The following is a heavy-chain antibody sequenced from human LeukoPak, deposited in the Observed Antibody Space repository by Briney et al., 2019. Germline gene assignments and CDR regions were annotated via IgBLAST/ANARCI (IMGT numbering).Heavy chain of an antibody. D-gene: IGHD1-26*01. V-gene: IGHV3-33*01. J-gene: IGHJ4*02. CDR3: ARDVGSGTYYRGYFDY. Sequence: QSGGSLRLSCAASGFSFSSSGMHWVRQAPGKGLEWVALIWYDGSTKYYADSVKGRFTISRDNSKNTLYLQMNSLRGEDTALYYCARDVGSGTYYRGYFDYWGRGTLVTVST. CDR1: GFSFSSSG. CDR2: IWYDGSTK.